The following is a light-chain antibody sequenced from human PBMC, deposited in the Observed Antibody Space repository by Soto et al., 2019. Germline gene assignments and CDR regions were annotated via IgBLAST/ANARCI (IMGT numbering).Light chain of an antibody. Sequence: EIVMTQSPATLSVSPGERATLSCRASQSVSSNLAWYQQKPGQAPRLLIYGASTRATGIPARFSGSGSGTEFTLTISSXXXXDFAVYYCQQYNNWPPYTFGQGT. CDR3: QQYNNWPPYT. CDR2: GAS. CDR1: QSVSSN. V-gene: IGKV3-15*01. J-gene: IGKJ2*01.